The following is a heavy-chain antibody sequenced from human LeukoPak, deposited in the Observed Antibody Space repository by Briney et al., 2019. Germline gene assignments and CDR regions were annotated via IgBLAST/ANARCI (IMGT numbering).Heavy chain of an antibody. V-gene: IGHV4-61*02. D-gene: IGHD7-27*01. CDR1: GGSISSGSYY. CDR3: ARDGVTELGIETEWYFDL. Sequence: SETLSLTCTVSGGSISSGSYYWSWIRQPAGKGLEWIGRIYTSGSTNYNPSLKSRVTISVDTSKNQFSLKLSSVTAADTAVYYCARDGVTELGIETEWYFDLWGRGTLVTVSS. J-gene: IGHJ2*01. CDR2: IYTSGST.